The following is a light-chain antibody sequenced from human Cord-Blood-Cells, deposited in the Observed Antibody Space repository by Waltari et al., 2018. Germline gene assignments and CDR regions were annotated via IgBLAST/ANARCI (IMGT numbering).Light chain of an antibody. CDR3: CSYAGSSTYV. Sequence: QSALTQPASVSGSPGQSITISCTGTSSDVGSYNLVSWYQQHPGKAPKLMIYEVSKRPSGVSNRFSGSKSGNTVFLTISGLQAEDEADYYCCSYAGSSTYVFGTGTKVTVL. V-gene: IGLV2-23*02. CDR2: EVS. J-gene: IGLJ1*01. CDR1: SSDVGSYNL.